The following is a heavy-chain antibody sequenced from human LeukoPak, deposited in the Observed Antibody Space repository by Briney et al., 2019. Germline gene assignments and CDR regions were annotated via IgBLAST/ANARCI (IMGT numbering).Heavy chain of an antibody. V-gene: IGHV3-7*03. D-gene: IGHD1-26*01. CDR2: IKQDGSKK. CDR1: GFTFTSYW. Sequence: GGSLRLSCAASGFTFTSYWMTWVRQAPGKGLEWVANIKQDGSKKFYVGSVRGRFTISRDNARNSVSLQMNSLRAEDTAVYYCARDIDTNYWGQGTLVTVSS. CDR3: ARDIDTNY. J-gene: IGHJ4*02.